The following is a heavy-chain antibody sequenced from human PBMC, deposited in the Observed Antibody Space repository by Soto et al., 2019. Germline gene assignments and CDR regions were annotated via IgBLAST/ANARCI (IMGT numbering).Heavy chain of an antibody. J-gene: IGHJ2*01. Sequence: QVQLVESGGGVVQPGRSLRLSCAAAGFTFSSYAMHWVRQAPGKGLEWVAVISYDGINKYYADSVKARFTISRDNSKNTLNLQMNSLSVEHTAVYYCARPRDGWYFDLWCRGTLVTVSS. CDR3: ARPRDGWYFDL. CDR2: ISYDGINK. V-gene: IGHV3-30-3*01. CDR1: GFTFSSYA.